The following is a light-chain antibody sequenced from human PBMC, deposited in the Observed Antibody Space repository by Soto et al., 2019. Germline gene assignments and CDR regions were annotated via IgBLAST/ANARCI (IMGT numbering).Light chain of an antibody. CDR3: QQYPVPPWT. CDR1: QSVTGNY. V-gene: IGKV3-20*01. CDR2: GAS. J-gene: IGKJ1*01. Sequence: EIVLTQSPVTLNFSHGRGATLSCGGSQSVTGNYLAWYQQKPGLAPRLLIHGASNRATGIPDRFSGSGSGTDFTLTIGRLEPEDFAVYYCQQYPVPPWTSGQGIKVDIK.